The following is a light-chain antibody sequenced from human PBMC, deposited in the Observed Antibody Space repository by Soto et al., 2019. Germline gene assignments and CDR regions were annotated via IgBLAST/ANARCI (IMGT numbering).Light chain of an antibody. J-gene: IGLJ2*01. CDR1: SSNIGARYD. CDR3: QSYDSSLSEGV. V-gene: IGLV1-40*01. CDR2: ANN. Sequence: QSVLTQPPSVSGAPGQRVTISCTGSSSNIGARYDVHWYQQLPGTVPKLLIYANNNRPSGVPDRFSGSRSGTSASLAITGRQAGDEADYYCQSYDSSLSEGVFGGGTKVTVL.